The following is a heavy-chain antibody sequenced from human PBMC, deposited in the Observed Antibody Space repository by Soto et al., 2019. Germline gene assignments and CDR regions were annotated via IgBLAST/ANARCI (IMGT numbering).Heavy chain of an antibody. CDR1: GGSISSSSYY. Sequence: SETLSLTCTVSGGSISSSSYYWGWIRQPPGKGLEWIGSIYYSGSTYYNPSLKSRVTISVDTSKNQFSLKLSSVTAADTAVYYCARHYSSRWYYFDYWGQGTLVTVSS. CDR3: ARHYSSRWYYFDY. D-gene: IGHD6-13*01. V-gene: IGHV4-39*01. J-gene: IGHJ4*02. CDR2: IYYSGST.